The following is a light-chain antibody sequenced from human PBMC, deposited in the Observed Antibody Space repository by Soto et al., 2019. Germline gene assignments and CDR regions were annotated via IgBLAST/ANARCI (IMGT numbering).Light chain of an antibody. CDR3: QQYNAWPLT. Sequence: EIGMTQSPATLSVSPGERATLSCRASQSVSSYLAWYQHKPGQAPRLLIYGASTRATGIAARFSGSGSGTEFTLTISSLQSEDFAVYYCQQYNAWPLTFGGGTKVEIK. CDR1: QSVSSY. CDR2: GAS. J-gene: IGKJ4*01. V-gene: IGKV3-15*01.